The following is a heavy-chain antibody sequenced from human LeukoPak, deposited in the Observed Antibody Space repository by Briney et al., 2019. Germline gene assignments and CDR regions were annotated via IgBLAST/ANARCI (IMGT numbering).Heavy chain of an antibody. CDR1: GFTFSTYS. CDR2: ISSGSTYI. CDR3: ARGGYTGAFDI. D-gene: IGHD5-12*01. J-gene: IGHJ3*02. V-gene: IGHV3-21*01. Sequence: GGSLRLSCAASGFTFSTYSMNWVRQAPGKGLEWVSSISSGSTYIYYADSVKGRFTISRDNAKNSLYLQMNSLRAEDTAVYYCARGGYTGAFDIWGQGTMVTVSS.